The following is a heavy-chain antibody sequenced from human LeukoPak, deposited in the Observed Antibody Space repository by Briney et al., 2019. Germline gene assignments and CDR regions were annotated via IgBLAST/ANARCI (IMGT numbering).Heavy chain of an antibody. J-gene: IGHJ3*02. D-gene: IGHD6-13*01. V-gene: IGHV4-59*08. CDR1: GGSISSYY. Sequence: SETLSLTCTVSGGSISSYYWSWIRQPPGKGLEWIGYIYYSGSTNYNPSLKSRVTISVDTSKNQFSLKLSSVTAADTAVYYCARHIMSSSWLEAYGIWGQGTMVTVSS. CDR2: IYYSGST. CDR3: ARHIMSSSWLEAYGI.